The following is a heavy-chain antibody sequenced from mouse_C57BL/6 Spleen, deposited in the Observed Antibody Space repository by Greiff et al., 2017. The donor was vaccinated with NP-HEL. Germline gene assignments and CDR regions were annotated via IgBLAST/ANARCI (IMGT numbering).Heavy chain of an antibody. CDR3: ARSYGNLYFDY. CDR2: IYPGDGDT. CDR1: GYAFSSYW. V-gene: IGHV1-80*01. D-gene: IGHD2-1*01. J-gene: IGHJ2*01. Sequence: VQLQESGAELVKPGASVKISCKASGYAFSSYWMNWVKQRPGKGLEWIGQIYPGDGDTNYNGKFKGKATLTADKSSSTAYMQLSSLTSEDSAVYFCARSYGNLYFDYWGQGATLTVSS.